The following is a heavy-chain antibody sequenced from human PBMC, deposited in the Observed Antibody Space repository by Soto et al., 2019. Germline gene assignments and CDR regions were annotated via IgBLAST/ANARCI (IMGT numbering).Heavy chain of an antibody. CDR2: ISTYNGDT. D-gene: IGHD3-22*01. J-gene: IGHJ4*02. CDR3: ARTLGNGYNYYFDY. CDR1: GYTFTSYG. Sequence: ASVKVSCKASGYTFTSYGISWVRQAPGQGLEWMGWISTYNGDTNYARKLQGRVTMTTDTSTSTAYMELRSLRSDDTALYYCARTLGNGYNYYFDYWGQGTLVTVSS. V-gene: IGHV1-18*04.